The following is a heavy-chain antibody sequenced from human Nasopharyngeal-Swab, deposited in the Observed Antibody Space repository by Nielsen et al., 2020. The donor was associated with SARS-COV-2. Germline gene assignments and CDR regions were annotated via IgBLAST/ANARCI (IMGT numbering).Heavy chain of an antibody. Sequence: WVRQAPGQGLEWMGGFDPEDGETIYAQKFQGRVTMTEDTSTDTAYMELSSLRSEDTAVYYCATAGPAATDCYYMDVWGKGTTVTVSS. V-gene: IGHV1-24*01. CDR3: ATAGPAATDCYYMDV. CDR2: FDPEDGET. D-gene: IGHD2-2*01. J-gene: IGHJ6*03.